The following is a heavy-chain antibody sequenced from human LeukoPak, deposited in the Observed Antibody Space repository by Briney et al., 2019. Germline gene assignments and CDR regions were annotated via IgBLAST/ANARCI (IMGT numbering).Heavy chain of an antibody. Sequence: SEPLPFTCTVAGGFISNYIWSWLRQPPGKRLELIGYICSSAITNYNASVKSRDTISLDSSKNQFYLKLRSLTAADTAVYYCARQGDNSRWYGWFDPWGQGTLVTVS. J-gene: IGHJ5*02. V-gene: IGHV4-4*08. D-gene: IGHD6-13*01. CDR1: GGFISNYI. CDR3: ARQGDNSRWYGWFDP. CDR2: ICSSAIT.